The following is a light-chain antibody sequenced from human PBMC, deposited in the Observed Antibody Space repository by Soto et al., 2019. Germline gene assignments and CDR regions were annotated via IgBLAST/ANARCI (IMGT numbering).Light chain of an antibody. J-gene: IGLJ2*01. CDR3: SSYTSSSSVV. Sequence: QSALTQSPSASGSPGQSVTISCTGTKNDIGVYDFVSWYQHHPGKAPRLIIYEVSNRPSGVSNRFSGSKSGNTASLTISGLQAEDEADYYCSSYTSSSSVVFGGGTKLTVL. CDR2: EVS. CDR1: KNDIGVYDF. V-gene: IGLV2-14*01.